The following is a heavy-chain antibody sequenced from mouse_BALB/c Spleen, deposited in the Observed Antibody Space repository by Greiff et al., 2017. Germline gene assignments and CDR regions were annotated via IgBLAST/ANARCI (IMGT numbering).Heavy chain of an antibody. J-gene: IGHJ4*01. CDR1: GFNIKDTY. D-gene: IGHD2-4*01. Sequence: EVQLQQSGAELVKPGASVKLSCTASGFNIKDTYMHWVKQRPEQGLEWIGRIDPANGNTKYDPKFQGKATITADTSSNTAYLQLSSLTSEDTAVYYCASPMITTWAMDYWGQGTSVTVSS. V-gene: IGHV14-3*02. CDR3: ASPMITTWAMDY. CDR2: IDPANGNT.